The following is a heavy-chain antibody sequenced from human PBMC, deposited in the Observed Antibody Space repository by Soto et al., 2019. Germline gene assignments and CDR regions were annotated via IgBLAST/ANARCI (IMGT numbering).Heavy chain of an antibody. Sequence: HPGGSLRLSCAASEFTFSSYAMSWVRQAPGKGLEWVSAISASGGGTDYADSVKGRFTTSRDNSKSTLYLQMNSLRADDTAVYYCAKSLKTYTSSPVDYWGQGTLVTVSS. CDR3: AKSLKTYTSSPVDY. CDR2: ISASGGGT. D-gene: IGHD6-6*01. J-gene: IGHJ4*02. V-gene: IGHV3-23*01. CDR1: EFTFSSYA.